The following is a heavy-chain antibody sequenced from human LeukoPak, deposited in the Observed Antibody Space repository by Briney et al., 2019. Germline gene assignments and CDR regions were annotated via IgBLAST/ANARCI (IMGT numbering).Heavy chain of an antibody. V-gene: IGHV3-30*18. D-gene: IGHD3-22*01. CDR3: AKGLFRSVYYGMDV. Sequence: GGSLRLSCTASGFTFSSYGMHWVRQAPGKGLEWVAVIPYDGSNKYYADSVKGRFAISRDNSKNTLYLQMNSLRAEDTAVYYCAKGLFRSVYYGMDVWGQGTTVTVSS. J-gene: IGHJ6*02. CDR1: GFTFSSYG. CDR2: IPYDGSNK.